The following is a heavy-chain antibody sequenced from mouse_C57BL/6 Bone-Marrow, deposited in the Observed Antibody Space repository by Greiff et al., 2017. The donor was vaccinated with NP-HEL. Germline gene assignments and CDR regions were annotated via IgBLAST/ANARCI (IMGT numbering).Heavy chain of an antibody. D-gene: IGHD1-1*01. V-gene: IGHV1-55*01. CDR2: IYPGSGST. CDR3: ARRPYYYGSSYYFDY. J-gene: IGHJ2*01. CDR1: GYTFTSYW. Sequence: VQLQQPGAELVKPGASVKMSCKASGYTFTSYWITWVKQRPGQGLEWIGDIYPGSGSTNYNEKFKSKATLTVDTSSSTAYMQLSSLTSEDSAVYYCARRPYYYGSSYYFDYWGQGTTLTVSS.